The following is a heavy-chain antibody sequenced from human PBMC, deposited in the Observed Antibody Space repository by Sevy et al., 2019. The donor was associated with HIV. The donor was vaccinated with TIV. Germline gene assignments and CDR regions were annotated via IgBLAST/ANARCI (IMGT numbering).Heavy chain of an antibody. V-gene: IGHV3-11*01. CDR3: ARDHVKDGDLGDYYYYAMDV. J-gene: IGHJ6*02. D-gene: IGHD4-17*01. CDR2: IDSSGTTI. CDR1: GFTFSDYY. Sequence: GGSLRLSCAASGFTFSDYYMSWIRQVPGKGLEWISYIDSSGTTINYADSVKGRFTVSRDNAENSLYLQMNGLRAEDTAVYYCARDHVKDGDLGDYYYYAMDVWGQGTLVTVSS.